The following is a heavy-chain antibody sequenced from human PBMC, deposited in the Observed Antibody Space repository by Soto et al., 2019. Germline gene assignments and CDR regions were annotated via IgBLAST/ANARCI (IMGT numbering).Heavy chain of an antibody. J-gene: IGHJ6*02. CDR1: GGSFTSST. V-gene: IGHV1-69*01. Sequence: QVPLVQSGAEVKKPGSSVKVSCKASGGSFTSSTVNWVRQAPGQGLEWMGGIIPVFGTSNYAHKFEGRLTISAAQSTGTAYMELSSLRSEDTAVYYCASSAGLDHLLNYYGLNVWGQGTTVTVSS. D-gene: IGHD6-13*01. CDR2: IIPVFGTS. CDR3: ASSAGLDHLLNYYGLNV.